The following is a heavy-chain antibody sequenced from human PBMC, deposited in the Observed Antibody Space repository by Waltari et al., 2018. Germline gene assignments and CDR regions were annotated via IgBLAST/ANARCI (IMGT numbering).Heavy chain of an antibody. CDR2: IRSSGSTI. V-gene: IGHV3-48*02. J-gene: IGHJ4*02. Sequence: MNWVRQAPGRGLEWVSYIRSSGSTIYYADSVKGRFTISRDSAKNSLYLQMNSLRDEDTAVYYCARVVARDWGQGTLVTVSS. CDR3: ARVVARD.